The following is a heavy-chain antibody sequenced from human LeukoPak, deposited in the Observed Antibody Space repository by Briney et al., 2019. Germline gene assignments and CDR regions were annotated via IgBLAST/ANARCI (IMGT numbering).Heavy chain of an antibody. V-gene: IGHV4-61*02. CDR1: GVSISSGSYY. Sequence: SQTLSLTCTVSGVSISSGSYYWSWIRQPAGKGLEWIGRIYTSGSTNYNPSLKSRVTISVDTSKNQFSLKLSSVTAADTAVYYCARVQSEVVVAATRSYYYYGMDVWGQGTTVTVSS. D-gene: IGHD2-15*01. J-gene: IGHJ6*02. CDR3: ARVQSEVVVAATRSYYYYGMDV. CDR2: IYTSGST.